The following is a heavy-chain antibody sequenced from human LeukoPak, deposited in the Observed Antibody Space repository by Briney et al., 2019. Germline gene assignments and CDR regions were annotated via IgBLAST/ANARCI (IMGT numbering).Heavy chain of an antibody. CDR2: IYPGDSDT. D-gene: IGHD1-14*01. Sequence: GGSLRLSCAASGFTFTSYWIGWVRQMPGKGLEWMGIIYPGDSDTRYSPSFQGQVTISADKSISTAYLQWSSLKASDTAMYYCARLGVAGTKFDYWGQGTLVTVSS. CDR3: ARLGVAGTKFDY. J-gene: IGHJ4*02. V-gene: IGHV5-51*01. CDR1: GFTFTSYW.